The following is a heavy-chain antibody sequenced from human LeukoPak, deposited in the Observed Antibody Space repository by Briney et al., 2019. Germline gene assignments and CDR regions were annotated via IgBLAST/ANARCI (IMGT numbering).Heavy chain of an antibody. D-gene: IGHD1-26*01. CDR3: ARETVGATVFDY. CDR2: INHSGSP. V-gene: IGHV4-34*01. J-gene: IGHJ4*02. Sequence: SETLSLTCAVYGGSFSDYYWTWIRQPPGKGLEWIGEINHSGSPNNNPSLKSRVSISVDTSKNQFSLKLSSVTAADTAVYYCARETVGATVFDYWGQGTLVTVSS. CDR1: GGSFSDYY.